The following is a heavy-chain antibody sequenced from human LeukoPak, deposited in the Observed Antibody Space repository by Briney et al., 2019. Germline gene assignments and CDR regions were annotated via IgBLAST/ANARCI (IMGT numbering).Heavy chain of an antibody. CDR1: GFTVNSNYY. CDR2: ISGSGGST. Sequence: GGSLRLSFAASGFTVNSNYYMRWVRPAPGKGLEWVSAISGSGGSTYYADSVKGRFTISRDNSKNTLYLQMNSLRAEDTAVYYCAKFPLYEWFGEGDAFDIWGQGTMVTVSS. D-gene: IGHD3-10*01. J-gene: IGHJ3*02. CDR3: AKFPLYEWFGEGDAFDI. V-gene: IGHV3-23*01.